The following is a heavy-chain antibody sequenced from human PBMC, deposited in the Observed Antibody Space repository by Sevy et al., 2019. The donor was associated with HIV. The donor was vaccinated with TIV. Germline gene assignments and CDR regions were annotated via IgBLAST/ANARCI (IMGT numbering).Heavy chain of an antibody. Sequence: GGSLRLSCAASGLTFSNYAMTWVRQAPGKGLEWVSAITGNGGSTYYADSVKGRFTISRDNSLNTMYLQMNSLRAEDTAIYYCAKDQTNVVFSVLESWGQGTLVTVSS. D-gene: IGHD2-21*01. CDR3: AKDQTNVVFSVLES. CDR2: ITGNGGST. CDR1: GLTFSNYA. J-gene: IGHJ4*02. V-gene: IGHV3-23*01.